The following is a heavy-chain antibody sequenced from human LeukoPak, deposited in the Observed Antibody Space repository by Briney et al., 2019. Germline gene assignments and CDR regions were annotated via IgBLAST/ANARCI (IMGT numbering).Heavy chain of an antibody. D-gene: IGHD4-17*01. CDR2: TYHSGST. J-gene: IGHJ5*02. V-gene: IGHV4-4*02. CDR3: ARDITTVTTDWFDP. CDR1: GGSIISTNY. Sequence: SETLSLTCDVSGGSIISTNYWSWVRQSPEKGLEWIGETYHSGSTNYNPSLKSRVTISVDTSKNQFSLKLSSVTAADTAVYYCARDITTVTTDWFDPWGQGTLVTVSS.